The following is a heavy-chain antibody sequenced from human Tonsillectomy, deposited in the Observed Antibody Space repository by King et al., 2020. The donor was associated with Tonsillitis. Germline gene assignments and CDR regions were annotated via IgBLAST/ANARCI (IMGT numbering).Heavy chain of an antibody. CDR2: IIPILGIA. Sequence: QLVQSGAEVKKPGSSVKVSCKASGGTFSSYAISWVRQAPGQGLEWMGRIIPILGIANYAQKFQGRVTITADKSTSTAYMELSSLRSEDTAVYYCARRDEYYYYGMDVWGQGTTVTVSS. V-gene: IGHV1-69*09. J-gene: IGHJ6*02. CDR1: GGTFSSYA. CDR3: ARRDEYYYYGMDV.